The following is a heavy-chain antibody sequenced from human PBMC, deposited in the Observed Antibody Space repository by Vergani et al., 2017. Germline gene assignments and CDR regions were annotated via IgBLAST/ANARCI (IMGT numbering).Heavy chain of an antibody. CDR2: IYTSGST. Sequence: QVQLQESGPGLVKPSETLSLTCTVSGGSISSYYWSWIRQPAGXGLEWIGRIYTSGSTNYNPSLKSRVTMSVDTSKNQFSLKLSSVTAADTAVYYCARGAYCSGGSCYPQANAFDIWGQGTMVTVSS. CDR3: ARGAYCSGGSCYPQANAFDI. CDR1: GGSISSYY. V-gene: IGHV4-4*07. D-gene: IGHD2-15*01. J-gene: IGHJ3*02.